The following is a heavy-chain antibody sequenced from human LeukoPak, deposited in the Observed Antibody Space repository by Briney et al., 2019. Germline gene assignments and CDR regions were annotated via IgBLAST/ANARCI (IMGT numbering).Heavy chain of an antibody. D-gene: IGHD4-17*01. CDR3: ARHLRSGAVDY. J-gene: IGHJ4*02. Sequence: SETLSLTCAVYGGSFSGYCWSCIRQPPGKGLEWIGEINHSGSTNYNPSLKSRVTISVDTSKNQFSLKLSSVTASDTAVYYCARHLRSGAVDYWGQGTLVTVSS. CDR2: INHSGST. V-gene: IGHV4-34*01. CDR1: GGSFSGYC.